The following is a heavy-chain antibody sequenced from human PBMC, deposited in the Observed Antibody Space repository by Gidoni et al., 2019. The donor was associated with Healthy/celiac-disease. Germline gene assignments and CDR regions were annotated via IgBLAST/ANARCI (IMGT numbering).Heavy chain of an antibody. Sequence: QVQLLESCPGLVKPSEILSLTCTVSGGSISSYHWSWIRHHPGKGLEWIGYIDYSGSTNYNPSLKSRVTISVDTSKNQFSLKLSSVTAADTAVYDCARGDDYGDYWGQGTLVTVSS. CDR2: IDYSGST. CDR3: ARGDDYGDY. CDR1: GGSISSYH. V-gene: IGHV4-59*01. J-gene: IGHJ4*02.